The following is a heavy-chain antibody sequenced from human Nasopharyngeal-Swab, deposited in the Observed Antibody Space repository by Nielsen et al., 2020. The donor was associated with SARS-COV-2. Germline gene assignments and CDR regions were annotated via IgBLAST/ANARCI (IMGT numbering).Heavy chain of an antibody. CDR3: AKGSQMYFYDSRGYGPPDY. J-gene: IGHJ4*02. CDR2: ISYDGSNE. CDR1: GFTFSNYA. V-gene: IGHV3-30*04. D-gene: IGHD3-22*01. Sequence: GESLKISCAASGFTFSNYAMHWVRQAPGKGLEWVALISYDGSNENYADSVKGRFTISRDNSKNTLYLQMNSLRADDTAVYYCAKGSQMYFYDSRGYGPPDYWGQGTLVTVSS.